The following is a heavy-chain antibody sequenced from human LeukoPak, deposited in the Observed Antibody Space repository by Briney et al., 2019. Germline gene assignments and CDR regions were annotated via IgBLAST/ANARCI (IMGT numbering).Heavy chain of an antibody. J-gene: IGHJ4*02. Sequence: TLSLTCAVSGGSISSGGYSWSWIRQPPGKGLEWIGYIYHSGSTYYNPSLKSRVTISVDRSKNQFSLKLSSVTAADTAVYYCARSSGSGSEIDYWGQGTLVTVSS. CDR3: ARSSGSGSEIDY. D-gene: IGHD3-10*01. V-gene: IGHV4-30-2*01. CDR2: IYHSGST. CDR1: GGSISSGGYS.